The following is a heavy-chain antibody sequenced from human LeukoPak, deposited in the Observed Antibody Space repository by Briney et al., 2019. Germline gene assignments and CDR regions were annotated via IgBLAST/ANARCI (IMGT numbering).Heavy chain of an antibody. V-gene: IGHV3-7*01. CDR2: IKEDGSEK. Sequence: GGSLRLSCAASGFTFNRDWTAWVRQPPGRGLGWVANIKEDGSEKNYVDSVKGRFTISRDNAVNSVYLQMNDLRAEDTGVYYCATKEPSTSGWSYWGQGTLVTVSS. CDR3: ATKEPSTSGWSY. J-gene: IGHJ4*02. D-gene: IGHD6-19*01. CDR1: GFTFNRDW.